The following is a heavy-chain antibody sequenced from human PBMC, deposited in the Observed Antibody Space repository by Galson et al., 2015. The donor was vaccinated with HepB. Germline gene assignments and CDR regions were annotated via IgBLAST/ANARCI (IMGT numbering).Heavy chain of an antibody. CDR2: ISGSGGST. V-gene: IGHV3-23*01. CDR1: GFTFSSYA. CDR3: AIARDLTAGYFDY. D-gene: IGHD6-13*01. J-gene: IGHJ4*02. Sequence: SLRLSCAASGFTFSSYAMSWVRQAPGKGLEWVSAISGSGGSTYYADSVKGRFTISRDNSKNTLHLQMNSLRAEDTAVYYCAIARDLTAGYFDYWGQGTLVTVSS.